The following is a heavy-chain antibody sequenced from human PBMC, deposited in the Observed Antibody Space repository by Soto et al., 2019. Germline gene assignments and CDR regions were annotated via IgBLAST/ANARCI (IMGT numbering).Heavy chain of an antibody. D-gene: IGHD1-1*01. V-gene: IGHV4-34*01. CDR3: ARDDLKGYGY. CDR1: GGSFSGYY. Sequence: QVQLQQWGAGLLKPSETLSLTCAVYGGSFSGYYWSWIRQPPGKGLEWIGEINHSGSTNYNPSLKSRVTISVDTSKNQFSLKLSSVTAADTAVYYCARDDLKGYGYWGHGTLVTVSS. CDR2: INHSGST. J-gene: IGHJ4*01.